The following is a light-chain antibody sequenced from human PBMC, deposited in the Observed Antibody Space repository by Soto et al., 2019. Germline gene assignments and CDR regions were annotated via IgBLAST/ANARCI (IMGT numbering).Light chain of an antibody. CDR2: DVS. CDR3: SSYTSSSTSVV. CDR1: SSDVGGYNY. Sequence: QSALTQPASVSGSPGQSITISCTGTSSDVGGYNYVSWYQQHPGKAPKLMIYDVSNRPSGVSNRFSGSKSGNTASLTISGLQAEDEAYYYCSSYTSSSTSVVFGVGTQLTVL. J-gene: IGLJ2*01. V-gene: IGLV2-14*01.